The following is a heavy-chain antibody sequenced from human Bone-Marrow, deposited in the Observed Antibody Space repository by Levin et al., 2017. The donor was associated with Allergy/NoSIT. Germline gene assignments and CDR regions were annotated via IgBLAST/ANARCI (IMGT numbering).Heavy chain of an antibody. V-gene: IGHV3-23*01. CDR3: TRYHRGGGTCYSDY. D-gene: IGHD2-15*01. CDR1: GFTFSSYA. CDR2: ISGSGGTT. J-gene: IGHJ4*02. Sequence: PGGSLRLSCAASGFTFSSYAMSWVRQAPGKGLEWVSAISGSGGTTYYADSVKGRFTISRDNSKNTLYLQMNSLRAEDTAVYYCTRYHRGGGTCYSDYWGQGTLVTVSS.